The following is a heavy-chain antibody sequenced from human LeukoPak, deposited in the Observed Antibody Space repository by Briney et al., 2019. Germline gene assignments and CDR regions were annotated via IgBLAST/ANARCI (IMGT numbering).Heavy chain of an antibody. CDR2: VKLNSVNT. J-gene: IGHJ4*02. V-gene: IGHV1-8*01. D-gene: IGHD2-15*01. CDR3: TRVPREGYSH. CDR1: GYTFTSHD. Sequence: ASVKVSCNAYGYTFTSHDINWVRQAPGQGLERVRYVKLNSVNTVSAEKFQGRVTLTRDTSINTAYMELTSLGSEHAVVYYCTRVPREGYSHWGKGTLVTVCS.